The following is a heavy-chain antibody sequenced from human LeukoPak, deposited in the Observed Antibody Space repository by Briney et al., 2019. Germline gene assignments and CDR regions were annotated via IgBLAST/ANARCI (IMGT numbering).Heavy chain of an antibody. J-gene: IGHJ6*02. CDR2: IVPVLALA. Sequence: GASVKVSCKASGGTFTTYSITWVRPAPGQGLEWMGRIVPVLALANYAQNFQGRVTITADKSTNTAYMELSSLRSEDTAVYYCARDQSSSSYEYYYGLDVWGQGTTVTVSS. CDR1: GGTFTTYS. D-gene: IGHD2-2*01. V-gene: IGHV1-69*04. CDR3: ARDQSSSSYEYYYGLDV.